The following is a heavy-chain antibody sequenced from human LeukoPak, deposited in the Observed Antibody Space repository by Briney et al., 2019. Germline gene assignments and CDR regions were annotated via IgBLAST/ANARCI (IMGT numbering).Heavy chain of an antibody. CDR1: GFTLSTYW. CDR2: IKQDGSRK. D-gene: IGHD6-19*01. CDR3: ARETPDSSGWD. Sequence: PGGSLRLSCAASGFTLSTYWMSWVRQAPGKGLEWVANIKQDGSRKYYVESVKGRFTISRDNAKNSLYLQMTSLRAEDTAVYYCARETPDSSGWDWGQGTLVTVSS. V-gene: IGHV3-7*01. J-gene: IGHJ4*02.